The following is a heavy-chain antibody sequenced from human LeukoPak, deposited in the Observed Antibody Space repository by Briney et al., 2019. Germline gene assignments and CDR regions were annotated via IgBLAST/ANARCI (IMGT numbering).Heavy chain of an antibody. CDR3: ARDPGTIFDVLNYHFDN. D-gene: IGHD3-3*01. CDR2: LSSVGGDK. CDR1: GFSFNTYV. Sequence: PEGSLRLSCAASGFSFNTYVMHWVRQTPGKGLDGVAILSSVGGDKRYADAVQGRFTVSRDNFKSTLYLQMNSLRTEDTAIYYCARDPGTIFDVLNYHFDNWGQGTLVTVSS. V-gene: IGHV3-30-3*01. J-gene: IGHJ4*02.